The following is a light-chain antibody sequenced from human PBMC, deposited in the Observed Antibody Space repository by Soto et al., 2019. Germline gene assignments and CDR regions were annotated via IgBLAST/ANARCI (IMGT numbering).Light chain of an antibody. Sequence: SYELTQPPSVSGAPGQTARITCGGNNIGSKSVHWYQQKSRQAPVLVVYDDSDRPSGMPERFSGSNSGNTATLTISRVEAGDEADYYGQVWDSSSDPSWVFGGGTKVTVL. CDR3: QVWDSSSDPSWV. J-gene: IGLJ3*02. CDR1: NIGSKS. V-gene: IGLV3-21*02. CDR2: DDS.